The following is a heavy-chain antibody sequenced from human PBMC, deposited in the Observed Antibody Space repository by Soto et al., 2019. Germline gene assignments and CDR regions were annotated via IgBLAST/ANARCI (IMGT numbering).Heavy chain of an antibody. CDR2: IYYSGST. CDR3: AREGSYYYDSSGTRNNWFDP. J-gene: IGHJ5*02. V-gene: IGHV4-30-4*01. Sequence: QVQLQESGPGLVKPSQTLSLTCTVSGGSISSGDYYWSWIRQPPGKGLEWIGYIYYSGSTYYNPSLKSRVTISVDTSKNQFSLKLSSVTAADTAVYYCAREGSYYYDSSGTRNNWFDPWGQGTLVTVSS. D-gene: IGHD3-22*01. CDR1: GGSISSGDYY.